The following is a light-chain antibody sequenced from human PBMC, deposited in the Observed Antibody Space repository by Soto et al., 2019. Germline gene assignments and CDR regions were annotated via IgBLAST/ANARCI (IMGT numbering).Light chain of an antibody. Sequence: QSVLTQPRSVSGSPGQSVTISCTGTSSDVGGYNYVSWYQQHPGKAPKVMIYDVSERPSGVPDRFSGSKSGNTASLTISGLQAEDEAEYYCCSYAGSPRYVLGTGTKLTV. V-gene: IGLV2-11*01. CDR3: CSYAGSPRYV. CDR2: DVS. J-gene: IGLJ1*01. CDR1: SSDVGGYNY.